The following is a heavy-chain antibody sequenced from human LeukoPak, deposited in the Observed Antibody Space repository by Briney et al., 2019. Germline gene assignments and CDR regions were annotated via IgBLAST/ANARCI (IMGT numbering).Heavy chain of an antibody. V-gene: IGHV3-43*02. CDR3: AKSKTYYYGSGSHRFDY. CDR1: GFTFDDYA. D-gene: IGHD3-10*01. Sequence: GGSLRLSCAASGFTFDDYAMHWVRQAPGKGLEWVSLISGDGGSTYYADSVKGRFTISRDNSKNSLYLQMNSLRTEDTALYYCAKSKTYYYGSGSHRFDYWGQGTLVTVSS. CDR2: ISGDGGST. J-gene: IGHJ4*02.